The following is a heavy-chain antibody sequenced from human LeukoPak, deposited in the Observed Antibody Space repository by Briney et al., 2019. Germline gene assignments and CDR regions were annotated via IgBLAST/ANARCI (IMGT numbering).Heavy chain of an antibody. CDR1: GFTFSSYS. J-gene: IGHJ3*02. CDR3: ARDPHVVTAPDDAFDI. D-gene: IGHD5-18*01. V-gene: IGHV3-21*01. Sequence: PGGSLRLSCAASGFTFSSYSMNWVRQAPGKGLEWVSSISSSSSYIYYADSVKGRFTISRDNAKNSLYLQMNSLRAEDTAVYYCARDPHVVTAPDDAFDIWGQGTMVTVSS. CDR2: ISSSSSYI.